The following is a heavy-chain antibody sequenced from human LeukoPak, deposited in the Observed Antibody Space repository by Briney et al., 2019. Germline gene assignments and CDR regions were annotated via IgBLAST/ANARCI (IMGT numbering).Heavy chain of an antibody. CDR2: LGIA. D-gene: IGHD3-22*01. CDR3: ATAPYYYDSSGYYPYYFDY. Sequence: LGIANYAQKFQGRVTITADKSTSTAYMELSSLRSEDTAVYYCATAPYYYDSSGYYPYYFDYWGQGTLVTVSS. V-gene: IGHV1-69*02. J-gene: IGHJ4*02.